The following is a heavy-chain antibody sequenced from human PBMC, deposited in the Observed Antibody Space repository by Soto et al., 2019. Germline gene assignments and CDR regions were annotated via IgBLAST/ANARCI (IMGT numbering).Heavy chain of an antibody. Sequence: QVQLVESGGGVVQPGRSLRLSCAASGFTFSSYGMHWVRQAPGKGLEWVAVISYDGSNKYYADSVKGRFTISRDNSKNTLYLQMNSLRAEDTAVYYCAKDRSIPGYYGMDVGVQGTTGTVYS. J-gene: IGHJ6*02. CDR3: AKDRSIPGYYGMDV. CDR1: GFTFSSYG. D-gene: IGHD2-21*01. CDR2: ISYDGSNK. V-gene: IGHV3-30*18.